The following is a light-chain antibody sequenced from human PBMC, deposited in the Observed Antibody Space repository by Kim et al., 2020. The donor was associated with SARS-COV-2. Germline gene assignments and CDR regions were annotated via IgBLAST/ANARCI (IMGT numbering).Light chain of an antibody. V-gene: IGKV3-15*01. CDR2: DAS. CDR1: QSVSTY. J-gene: IGKJ1*01. CDR3: QQSNSWPRT. Sequence: EIVMTQSPVTLSVSPGERATLSCRTSQSVSTYLAWYQQKPGQAPRLLIYDASTRATDIPARFSGSGSGTEFTLTISSLQSEDFAVYYCQQSNSWPRTFGHGTKVDI.